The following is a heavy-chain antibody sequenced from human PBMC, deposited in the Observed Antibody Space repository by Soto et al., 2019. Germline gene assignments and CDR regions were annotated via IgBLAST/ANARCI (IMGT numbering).Heavy chain of an antibody. CDR3: AKDRAVGCSSTSCLPDYGMDV. J-gene: IGHJ6*02. D-gene: IGHD2-2*01. V-gene: IGHV3-23*01. CDR2: ISGSGGST. CDR1: GFTFSSYA. Sequence: GGSLRLSCAASGFTFSSYAMSWVRQAPGKGLEWVSAISGSGGSTYYADSAKGRFTISRDNSKNTLYLQMNSLRAEDTAVYYCAKDRAVGCSSTSCLPDYGMDVWGQGTTVTVSS.